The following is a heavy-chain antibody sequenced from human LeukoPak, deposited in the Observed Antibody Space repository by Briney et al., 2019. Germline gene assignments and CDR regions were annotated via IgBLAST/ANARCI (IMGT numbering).Heavy chain of an antibody. CDR3: ARGRRDFGVVTMAYAFDI. D-gene: IGHD3-3*01. CDR2: IYYSGTT. CDR1: GGSITTTSYF. Sequence: PSETLSLTCTVSGGSITTTSYFWAWIRQPPGGGLEWIASIYYSGTTYYNSSLKSRVTISVDTSKNQFSLKLSSVTAADTAVYYCARGRRDFGVVTMAYAFDIWGQGTMVTVSS. J-gene: IGHJ3*02. V-gene: IGHV4-39*07.